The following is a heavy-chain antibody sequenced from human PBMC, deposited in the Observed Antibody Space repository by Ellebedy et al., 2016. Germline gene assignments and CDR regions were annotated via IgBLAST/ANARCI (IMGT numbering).Heavy chain of an antibody. CDR3: ARALDIVVVPAASPPISVGMDV. D-gene: IGHD2-2*01. Sequence: ASVKVSCXASGYTFTSYGISWVRQAPGQGLEWMGWISAYNGNTNYAQKLQGRVTMTTDTSASTAYMELSSLRSEDTAVYYCARALDIVVVPAASPPISVGMDVWGQGTTVTVSS. CDR1: GYTFTSYG. CDR2: ISAYNGNT. J-gene: IGHJ6*02. V-gene: IGHV1-18*01.